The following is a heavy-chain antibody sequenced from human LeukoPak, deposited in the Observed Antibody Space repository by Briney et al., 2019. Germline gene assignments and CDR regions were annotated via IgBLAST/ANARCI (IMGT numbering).Heavy chain of an antibody. Sequence: ASVKVSCKASGYTFTSFDINWVRQATGQGLEWMGWMNYNSGNTGYAQKFQGRVIMTRNISISTAYMELSSLRSEDTAVYYCARARVDTPGYGYWGQGTLVTVSS. CDR2: MNYNSGNT. CDR1: GYTFTSFD. CDR3: ARARVDTPGYGY. J-gene: IGHJ4*02. V-gene: IGHV1-8*01. D-gene: IGHD5-18*01.